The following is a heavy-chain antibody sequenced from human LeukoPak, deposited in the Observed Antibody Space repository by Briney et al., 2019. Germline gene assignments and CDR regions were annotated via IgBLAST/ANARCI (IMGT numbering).Heavy chain of an antibody. D-gene: IGHD1-7*01. Sequence: PSETLSLTCAVYGGSFSNYYWSWIRQTPGKGMEWIGEINDSGRTNYNPSLMSRVTVSVDTSKNQFPLGLTSVTATDTAVYYCARRWNYGRNYYIDVWGKGAAVSVSS. CDR3: ARRWNYGRNYYIDV. CDR1: GGSFSNYY. V-gene: IGHV4-34*01. CDR2: INDSGRT. J-gene: IGHJ6*03.